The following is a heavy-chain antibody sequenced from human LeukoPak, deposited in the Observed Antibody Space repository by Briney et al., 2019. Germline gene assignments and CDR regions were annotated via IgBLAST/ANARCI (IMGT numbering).Heavy chain of an antibody. D-gene: IGHD3-22*01. V-gene: IGHV3-23*01. CDR2: ISGSGGST. J-gene: IGHJ4*02. Sequence: GGSLRLSCAASGFTFSDYYMSWVRQAPGKGLEWVSAISGSGGSTYYADSVKGRFTISRDNSKNTLYLQMNSLRAEDTAVYYCATDSSGPFPLDYWGQGTLVTVSS. CDR1: GFTFSDYY. CDR3: ATDSSGPFPLDY.